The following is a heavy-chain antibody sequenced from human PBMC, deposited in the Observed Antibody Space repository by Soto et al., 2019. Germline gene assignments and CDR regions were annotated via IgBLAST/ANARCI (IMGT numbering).Heavy chain of an antibody. Sequence: SETLSLTCTVSGGSISSSSYYWGWIRQPPGKGLEWIGSIYYSGSTYYNPSLKSRVTISVDTSKNQFSLKLSSVTAADTAVYYCARQEGYSGYAMEFDYWGQGTLVTVSS. V-gene: IGHV4-39*01. CDR3: ARQEGYSGYAMEFDY. CDR1: GGSISSSSYY. D-gene: IGHD5-12*01. CDR2: IYYSGST. J-gene: IGHJ4*02.